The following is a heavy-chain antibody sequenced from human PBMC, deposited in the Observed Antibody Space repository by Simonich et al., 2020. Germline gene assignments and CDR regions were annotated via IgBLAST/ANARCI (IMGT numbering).Heavy chain of an antibody. CDR2: IYYSGST. CDR1: GGSISSSSYY. CDR3: ARHAGFAFDI. D-gene: IGHD6-13*01. J-gene: IGHJ3*02. Sequence: QLQLQESGPGLVKPSETLSLTCTVSGGSISSSSYYWGWIRQTTGKGLEWIGSIYYSGSTYYNPSLKSRVTISVDTSKNQFSLKLSSVTAADTAVYYCARHAGFAFDIWGQGTMVTVSS. V-gene: IGHV4-39*01.